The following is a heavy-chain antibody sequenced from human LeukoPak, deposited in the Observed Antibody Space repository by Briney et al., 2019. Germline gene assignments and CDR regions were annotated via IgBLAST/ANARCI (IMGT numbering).Heavy chain of an antibody. D-gene: IGHD1-26*01. CDR3: GVGASSASEFDY. V-gene: IGHV3-21*01. J-gene: IGHJ4*02. Sequence: GGSLRLSCAASGFTFSDYALNWVRQAPGKGLEWIPSITGSSYNKYYAESLKGRVTISRDNAKNSLYLQMDSLRAEDTAVYYCGVGASSASEFDYWGQGTLVTVSS. CDR1: GFTFSDYA. CDR2: ITGSSYNK.